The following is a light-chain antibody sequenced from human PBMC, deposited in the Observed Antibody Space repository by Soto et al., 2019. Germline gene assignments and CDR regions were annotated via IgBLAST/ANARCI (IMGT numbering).Light chain of an antibody. Sequence: QSALTQPRSVSGSPGQSVTISCTGTSSDVGGYNYVSWYQHHPGKAPKLMIYDVTKRPSGVPDRFSASKSGNTASLTISGLHAEDEADYYCSSYAGSYTSLFGGGTKLTVL. CDR1: SSDVGGYNY. V-gene: IGLV2-11*01. J-gene: IGLJ2*01. CDR3: SSYAGSYTSL. CDR2: DVT.